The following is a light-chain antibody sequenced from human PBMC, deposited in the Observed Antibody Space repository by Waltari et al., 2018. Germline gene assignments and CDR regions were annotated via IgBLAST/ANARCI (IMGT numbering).Light chain of an antibody. CDR1: QGISSS. V-gene: IGKV1-9*01. CDR3: QHHNSYPIT. J-gene: IGKJ5*01. CDR2: EAS. Sequence: IQLTQSPSSLSASVGDRVTITCRASQGISSSLAWYQQKPGRAPKLLIYEASTLHSGVPSRFSGSGSGTDFTLTISSLQPEDFASYYCQHHNSYPITFGQGTRLEIK.